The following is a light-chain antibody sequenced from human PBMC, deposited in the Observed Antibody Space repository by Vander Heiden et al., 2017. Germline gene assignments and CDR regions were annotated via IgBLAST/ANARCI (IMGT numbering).Light chain of an antibody. Sequence: QSALTQPASVSGSPGQSITISCTGTSSDVGSYNLVSWYQQHPGKAPKLMIYEVSKRPAGVSYRFSGSKSGNTASLTISGLQAEDEADYYCCSYAGSSTWVFGGGTKLTAL. CDR1: SSDVGSYNL. CDR2: EVS. CDR3: CSYAGSSTWV. J-gene: IGLJ3*02. V-gene: IGLV2-23*02.